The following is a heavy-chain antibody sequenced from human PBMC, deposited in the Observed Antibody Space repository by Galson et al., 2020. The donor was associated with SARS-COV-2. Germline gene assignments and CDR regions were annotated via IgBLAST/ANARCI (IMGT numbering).Heavy chain of an antibody. CDR3: ARGMTFNCFDH. CDR1: GGSISSYY. V-gene: IGHV4-4*07. Sequence: ETSETLSLTCTVSGGSISSYYWSWIRQPAGKGLEWIGRIYTSGSTNYNPSLKSRVTMSVDTSKNQFSLKLNSVTAADTAVYYCARGMTFNCFDHWGQGTLVTVSS. J-gene: IGHJ5*02. CDR2: IYTSGST.